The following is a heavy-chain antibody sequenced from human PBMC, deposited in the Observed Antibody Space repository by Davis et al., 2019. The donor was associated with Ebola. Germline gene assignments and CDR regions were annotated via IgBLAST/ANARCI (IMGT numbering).Heavy chain of an antibody. CDR1: GFTFSNAW. V-gene: IGHV3-15*01. J-gene: IGHJ6*03. CDR3: TTDTGYCSSTSCLFYYYYYMDV. D-gene: IGHD2-2*01. CDR2: IKSKTDGGTT. Sequence: GESLKISCAASGFTFSNAWMSWVRQAPGKGLEWVGRIKSKTDGGTTDYAAPVKGRFTISRDDSKNTLYLQMNSLKTEDTAAYYCTTDTGYCSSTSCLFYYYYYMDVWGKGTTVTVSS.